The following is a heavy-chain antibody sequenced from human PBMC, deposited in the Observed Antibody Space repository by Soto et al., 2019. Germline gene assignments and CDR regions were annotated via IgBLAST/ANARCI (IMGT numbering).Heavy chain of an antibody. CDR1: GGSVSSGSYY. V-gene: IGHV4-61*01. CDR3: ASRPLILTGDKCFDI. D-gene: IGHD7-27*01. CDR2: IYYSGST. Sequence: SETLSLTCTVSGGSVSSGSYYWSWIRQPPGKGLEWIGYIYYSGSTNYNPSLKSRVTISVDTSMNQFSLKVSSATAADAAVYYCASRPLILTGDKCFDIWGQGTMVTVSS. J-gene: IGHJ3*02.